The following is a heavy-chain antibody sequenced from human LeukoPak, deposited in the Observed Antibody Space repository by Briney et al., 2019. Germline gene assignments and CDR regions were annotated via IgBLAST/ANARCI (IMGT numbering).Heavy chain of an antibody. CDR1: GFTFSSYE. CDR2: IRYDGSNK. V-gene: IGHV3-30*02. D-gene: IGHD1-26*01. J-gene: IGHJ6*03. CDR3: AKSGIDSGSYYVYYYYYYMDV. Sequence: VGSLRLSCAASGFTFSSYEMNWVRQAPGKGLEWVAFIRYDGSNKYYADSVKGRFTISRDNSKNTLYLQMNSLRAEDTAVYYCAKSGIDSGSYYVYYYYYYMDVWGKGTTVTVSS.